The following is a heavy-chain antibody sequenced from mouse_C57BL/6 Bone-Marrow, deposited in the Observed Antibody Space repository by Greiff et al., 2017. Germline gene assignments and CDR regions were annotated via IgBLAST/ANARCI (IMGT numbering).Heavy chain of an antibody. D-gene: IGHD1-1*01. J-gene: IGHJ1*03. CDR3: ARRFTTVVAYWYFDV. CDR1: GFTFSDYG. CDR2: ISSGSSTI. Sequence: EVQLVESGGGLVKPGGSLKLSCAASGFTFSDYGMHWVRQAPEKGLEWVAYISSGSSTIYYADTVKGRFTISRDNAKNTLFLQMTSLRSEDTAMYYCARRFTTVVAYWYFDVWGIGTTVTVSS. V-gene: IGHV5-17*01.